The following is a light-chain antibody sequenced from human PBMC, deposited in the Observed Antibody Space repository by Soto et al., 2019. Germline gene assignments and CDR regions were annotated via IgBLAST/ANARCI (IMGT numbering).Light chain of an antibody. Sequence: GDRVTITCRASQNVNSWVAWYQQKPSKAPKFLIYDASNLESGVPSRFSGRGSGTEFTLTISNLQPDDFATYYCQRYNSNSRTFGQGTRV. CDR3: QRYNSNSRT. CDR2: DAS. J-gene: IGKJ1*01. V-gene: IGKV1-5*01. CDR1: QNVNSW.